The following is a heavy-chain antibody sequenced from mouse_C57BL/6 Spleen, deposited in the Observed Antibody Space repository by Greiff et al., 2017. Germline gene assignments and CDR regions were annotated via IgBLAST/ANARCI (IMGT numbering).Heavy chain of an antibody. V-gene: IGHV1-72*01. Sequence: QVQLQQPGAELVKPGASVKLSCKASGYTFTSYWMHWVKQRPGRGLEWIGRIDPNGGGTKYNEKFKSKATLTVDKSANTAYMQLSRLTSEDSAVYSCERGDDYDAWFAYWGQGTLVTVSA. CDR1: GYTFTSYW. CDR3: ERGDDYDAWFAY. D-gene: IGHD2-4*01. CDR2: IDPNGGGT. J-gene: IGHJ3*01.